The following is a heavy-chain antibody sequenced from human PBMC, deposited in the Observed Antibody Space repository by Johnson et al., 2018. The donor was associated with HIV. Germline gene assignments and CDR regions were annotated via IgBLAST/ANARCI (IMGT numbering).Heavy chain of an antibody. CDR1: GFTFSNYW. D-gene: IGHD2-15*01. CDR3: ARDVGSGPAFDV. CDR2: ISYDGRYK. Sequence: QVQLVESGGGLVQPGGSLRLSCAASGFTFSNYWMHWVRQAPGKGLEWVAVISYDGRYKYYAASVKGRFTISRDNAKNSLYLQMNSLRAEDTAVYYCARDVGSGPAFDVWGQGTMLTVSS. J-gene: IGHJ3*01. V-gene: IGHV3-30*03.